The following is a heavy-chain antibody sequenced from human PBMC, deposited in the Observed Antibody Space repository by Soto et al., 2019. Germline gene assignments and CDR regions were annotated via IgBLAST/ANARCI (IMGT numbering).Heavy chain of an antibody. J-gene: IGHJ4*02. CDR2: MNPNSGNT. CDR3: ARPPGYISDWYYFDL. D-gene: IGHD3-9*01. Sequence: GASVKVSCKASGYTFTSYDINWVRQATGQGLEWMGWMNPNSGNTGYAQKFQGRGSMTWDTSLNTAYLELSSLMSEATAVYYCARPPGYISDWYYFDLWGQGTQVTVSS. CDR1: GYTFTSYD. V-gene: IGHV1-8*01.